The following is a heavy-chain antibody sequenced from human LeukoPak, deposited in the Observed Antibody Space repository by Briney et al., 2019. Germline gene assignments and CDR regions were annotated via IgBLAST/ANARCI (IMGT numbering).Heavy chain of an antibody. CDR1: GGSISSYY. CDR2: IYYSGTT. Sequence: SETLSLTCTVSGGSISSYYLSWIRQPPGKGLEWIGYIYYSGTTNYNPSLKSRVTISVDTSKNQFSLKLNSVTAADTAVYYCARGVYIAAAQYGYWGQGTLVTVSS. CDR3: ARGVYIAAAQYGY. D-gene: IGHD6-13*01. J-gene: IGHJ4*02. V-gene: IGHV4-59*01.